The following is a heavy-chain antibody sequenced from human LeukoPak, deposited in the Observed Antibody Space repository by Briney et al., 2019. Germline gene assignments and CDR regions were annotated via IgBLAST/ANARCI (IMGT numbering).Heavy chain of an antibody. V-gene: IGHV1-18*01. J-gene: IGHJ4*02. CDR2: ISAYNGNT. Sequence: ASVKVSCKASGYTFTSYGISWVRQAPGQGLEWMGWISAYNGNTNYAQKLQGRVTMTTDKSTSTAYMELRSLRSDDTAVYYCARDVRRSGYCSGGSCYSRLGYWGQGTLVTVSS. CDR3: ARDVRRSGYCSGGSCYSRLGY. D-gene: IGHD2-15*01. CDR1: GYTFTSYG.